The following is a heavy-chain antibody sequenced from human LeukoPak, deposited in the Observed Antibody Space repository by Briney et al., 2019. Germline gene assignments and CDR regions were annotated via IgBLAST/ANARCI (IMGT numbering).Heavy chain of an antibody. CDR2: IHYSGSA. CDR3: ARGQWFRAF. V-gene: IGHV4-34*01. CDR1: GGSFSGYY. J-gene: IGHJ4*02. D-gene: IGHD3-10*01. Sequence: SETLSLTCAVYGGSFSGYYWTWIRQPPGRGLEWIGEIHYSGSATYNPSLKSRVTISVDTSKNQFSLKMNSVTAADTAVYYCARGQWFRAFWSRGTPVTVSS.